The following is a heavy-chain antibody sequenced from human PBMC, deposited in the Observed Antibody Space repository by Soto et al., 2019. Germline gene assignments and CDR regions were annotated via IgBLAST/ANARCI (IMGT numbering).Heavy chain of an antibody. Sequence: QVQLVQSGAEVKKPGSSVKVSCKASGGTFSSYAISWVRQAPGQGLEWMGGIIPIFGTANYAQKFQGRVTMTADKSTSTAYRELSSLRSEDTAVYYCARGMGSGSYYYYYYGMDVWGQGTTVTVSS. D-gene: IGHD3-10*01. J-gene: IGHJ6*02. CDR1: GGTFSSYA. V-gene: IGHV1-69*06. CDR2: IIPIFGTA. CDR3: ARGMGSGSYYYYYYGMDV.